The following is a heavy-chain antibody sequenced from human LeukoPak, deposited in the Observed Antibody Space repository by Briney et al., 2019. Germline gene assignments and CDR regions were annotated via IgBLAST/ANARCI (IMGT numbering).Heavy chain of an antibody. J-gene: IGHJ4*02. CDR1: GFTFSNYA. CDR3: AKGSSLFDY. D-gene: IGHD6-13*01. CDR2: ISANGGGT. V-gene: IGHV3-23*01. Sequence: GGSLRLSCAASGFTFSNYAMSWVRQAPGKGLEWVSAISANGGGTYYADSVKGRFTISRDNSKNTLYLQMNGLRAEDTAVYYCAKGSSLFDYWGQGTLVTVSS.